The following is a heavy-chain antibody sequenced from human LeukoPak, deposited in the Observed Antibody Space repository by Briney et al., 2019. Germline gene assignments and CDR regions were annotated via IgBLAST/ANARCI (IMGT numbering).Heavy chain of an antibody. Sequence: SETLSLTSTVSGGSLSTYYWSWIRQPPGKGLEWIGYVYYSGSTNYNPSLKSRVTISADTSKNQFSLKLSSVTAADTAGYYCAREGAALYYGSGTDANYYYYYMDVWGKGTTVTVSS. D-gene: IGHD3-10*01. V-gene: IGHV4-59*12. CDR2: VYYSGST. CDR1: GGSLSTYY. J-gene: IGHJ6*03. CDR3: AREGAALYYGSGTDANYYYYYMDV.